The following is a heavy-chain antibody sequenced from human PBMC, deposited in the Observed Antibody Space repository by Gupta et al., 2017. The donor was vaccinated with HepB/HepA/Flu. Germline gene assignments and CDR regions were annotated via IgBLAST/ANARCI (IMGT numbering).Heavy chain of an antibody. J-gene: IGHJ6*03. CDR2: INHSGST. Sequence: QVQLQQWGAGLLKPSETLSLTCAVYGGSFSGYYWSWIRQPPGKGLEWIGEINHSGSTNYNPSRKSRVTISVDTSKNQFSLKLSSVTAADTAVYYCASLVVPAAIGSGYYYYYMDVWGKGTTVTVSS. V-gene: IGHV4-34*01. CDR3: ASLVVPAAIGSGYYYYYMDV. D-gene: IGHD2-2*02. CDR1: GGSFSGYY.